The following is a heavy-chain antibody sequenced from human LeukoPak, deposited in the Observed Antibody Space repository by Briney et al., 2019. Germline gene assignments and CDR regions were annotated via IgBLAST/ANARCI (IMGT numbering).Heavy chain of an antibody. CDR1: GGSISSSSYY. V-gene: IGHV4-39*01. J-gene: IGHJ4*02. CDR3: ARPPSGGYLDYFDY. Sequence: PSETLSLTCTVSGGSISSSSYYWGWIRQPPGKGLEWIGSIYYSGSTYYNPSLKSRVTISVDTSKNQFSLKLSSVTAADTAVYYCARPPSGGYLDYFDYWGQGTLVTVSS. D-gene: IGHD3-10*01. CDR2: IYYSGST.